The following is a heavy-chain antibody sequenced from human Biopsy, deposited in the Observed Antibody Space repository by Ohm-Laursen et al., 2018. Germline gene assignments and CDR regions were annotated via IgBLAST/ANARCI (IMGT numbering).Heavy chain of an antibody. CDR1: GFIFSDYG. CDR2: ISGSSNNI. Sequence: SLRLSCSASGFIFSDYGMHWVRQAPGKGLEWVSGISGSSNNIIYADSVRGRFTISRDNAKSSLYLEMNSLRADDSAVYFCAREQPALSGGGSWFDSWGQGTLVIVSS. CDR3: AREQPALSGGGSWFDS. J-gene: IGHJ5*01. D-gene: IGHD6-19*01. V-gene: IGHV3-9*01.